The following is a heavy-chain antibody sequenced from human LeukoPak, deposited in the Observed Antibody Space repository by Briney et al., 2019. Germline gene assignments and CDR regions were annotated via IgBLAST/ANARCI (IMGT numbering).Heavy chain of an antibody. V-gene: IGHV3-30*04. J-gene: IGHJ4*02. Sequence: GGSLRLSCAASGFTFSSYAMHWVRQAPGKGLEWVAVISYDGSNKYYADSVKGRFTISRDNSKNTLYLQMNSLRAEDTAVYYCARDAFPCDSSGYPSYFDYWGQGTLVTVSP. D-gene: IGHD3-22*01. CDR1: GFTFSSYA. CDR2: ISYDGSNK. CDR3: ARDAFPCDSSGYPSYFDY.